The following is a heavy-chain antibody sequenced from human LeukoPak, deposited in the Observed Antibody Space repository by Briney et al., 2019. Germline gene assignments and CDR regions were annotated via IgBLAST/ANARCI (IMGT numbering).Heavy chain of an antibody. J-gene: IGHJ4*02. V-gene: IGHV3-7*01. CDR1: GFTFSNYW. D-gene: IGHD1-26*01. CDR2: IRHDEGEI. CDR3: VRDKLEGPTKLDY. Sequence: PGGSLRLSCEASGFTFSNYWMSWVRQAPGKGLEWVANIRHDEGEIYYVDSVKGRFTISRDNAKNSLYLQMNFLRDEDTAVYYCVRDKLEGPTKLDYWGQGALVTVSS.